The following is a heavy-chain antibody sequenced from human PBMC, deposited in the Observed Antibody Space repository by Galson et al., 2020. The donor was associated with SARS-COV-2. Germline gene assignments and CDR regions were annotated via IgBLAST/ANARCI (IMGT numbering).Heavy chain of an antibody. D-gene: IGHD2-15*01. CDR3: ARSHYYDPHSVVVVAATGYNWFDP. V-gene: IGHV1-46*03. CDR1: GYTFTSYY. Sequence: ASVKVSCKASGYTFTSYYMHWVRQAPGQGLEWMGIINPSGGSTSYAQKFQGRVTMTRDTSTSTVYMELSSLRSEDTAVYYCARSHYYDPHSVVVVAATGYNWFDPWGQGTLVTVSS. CDR2: INPSGGST. J-gene: IGHJ5*02.